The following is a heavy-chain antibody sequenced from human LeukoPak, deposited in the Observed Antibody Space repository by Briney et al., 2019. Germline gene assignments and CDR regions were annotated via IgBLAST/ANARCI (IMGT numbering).Heavy chain of an antibody. Sequence: ASVKVSCKASGYTFTSYGISWVRQAPGQGLEWMGWISAYNGNTNYAQKLQGRVTMTTDTSTSTAYMELRSLRSDDTAVYYCARDRYYYDSSGYYPEYYFDYWGQETLVTVSS. D-gene: IGHD3-22*01. J-gene: IGHJ4*02. CDR1: GYTFTSYG. CDR3: ARDRYYYDSSGYYPEYYFDY. V-gene: IGHV1-18*01. CDR2: ISAYNGNT.